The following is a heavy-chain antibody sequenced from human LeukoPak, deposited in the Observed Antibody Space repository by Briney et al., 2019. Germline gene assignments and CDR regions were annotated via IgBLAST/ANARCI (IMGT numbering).Heavy chain of an antibody. Sequence: GGSLRLSCAASGFTFSSYGMHWVRQAPGKGVEWVAVIWNDGSKKYYADSVKGGLTISRENSKNKQYLQMNILSAEDTAVYYCAKSWWASLWFGELYFDYWGQGTLVTVSS. CDR1: GFTFSSYG. CDR2: IWNDGSKK. V-gene: IGHV3-30*02. J-gene: IGHJ4*02. D-gene: IGHD3-10*01. CDR3: AKSWWASLWFGELYFDY.